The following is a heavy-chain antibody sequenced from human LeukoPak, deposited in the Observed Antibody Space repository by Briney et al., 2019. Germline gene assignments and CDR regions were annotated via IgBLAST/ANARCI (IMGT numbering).Heavy chain of an antibody. CDR1: GFTVSSNY. Sequence: PGGSLRLSCAASGFTVSSNYMSWVRQAAGKGLEWVSVIYSGGSTYYADSVKGRFTISRDNSKNTLYLQMNSLRAEDTAVYYCARELLHYYGSGSYFYYFDYWGQGTLVTVSS. CDR2: IYSGGST. D-gene: IGHD3-10*01. J-gene: IGHJ4*02. CDR3: ARELLHYYGSGSYFYYFDY. V-gene: IGHV3-53*01.